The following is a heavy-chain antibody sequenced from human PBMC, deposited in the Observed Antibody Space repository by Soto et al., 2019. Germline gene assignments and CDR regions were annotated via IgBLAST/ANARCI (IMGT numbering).Heavy chain of an antibody. J-gene: IGHJ4*02. V-gene: IGHV2-26*02. CDR3: ARTVARMDLDY. Sequence: QVTLKESGPVLVKPTETLTLTCTVSGFSLSNARMGVSWIRQPPGKALEWLAHIFWNDETAYSTSLKTRLTISKDTSKSQVVLTMANMEPADTATYYCARTVARMDLDYWGQGTLVTVSS. CDR1: GFSLSNARMG. D-gene: IGHD2-21*01. CDR2: IFWNDET.